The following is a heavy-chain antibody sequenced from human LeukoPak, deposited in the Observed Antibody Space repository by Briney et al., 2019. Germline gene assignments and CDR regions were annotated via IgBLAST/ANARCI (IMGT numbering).Heavy chain of an antibody. V-gene: IGHV4-59*01. CDR3: ARANYYDSSGYYYWLDY. Sequence: SETLSLTCTVSGGSISSYYWSWLRQPPGKGLEWIGYIYYSGSTNYNPSLKSRVTISVDTSKNQFSLKLSSVTAADTAVYYCARANYYDSSGYYYWLDYWGQRTLVTVSS. J-gene: IGHJ4*02. CDR1: GGSISSYY. D-gene: IGHD3-22*01. CDR2: IYYSGST.